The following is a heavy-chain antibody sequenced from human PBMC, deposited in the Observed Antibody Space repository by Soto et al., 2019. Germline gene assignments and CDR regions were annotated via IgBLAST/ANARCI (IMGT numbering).Heavy chain of an antibody. CDR2: INPNSCGT. V-gene: IGHV1-2*04. CDR1: GYTFTGYY. CDR3: ARGSSGWLHPLYGMDV. D-gene: IGHD6-19*01. Sequence: QVQLVQSGAEVKKPGASVKVSCKASGYTFTGYYMHWVRQAPGQGLEWMGWINPNSCGTNYAQKFEVWVTMTRDTSISTGYMELSRLRSDDTAVYYCARGSSGWLHPLYGMDVWGLGTTVTVSS. J-gene: IGHJ6*02.